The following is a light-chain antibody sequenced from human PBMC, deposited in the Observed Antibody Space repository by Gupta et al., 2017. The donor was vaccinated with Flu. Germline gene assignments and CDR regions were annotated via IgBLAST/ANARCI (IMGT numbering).Light chain of an antibody. CDR2: DDS. Sequence: SYVLTQPPSVSVAPGQTARITCGGNNIGSKAVHWYHQQPGQAPVLGVYDDSARPSGIPERFSGSNSGNKATLTTSRVEAGDEADDYCHVWDSTSIQVVFGGGTKLTVL. CDR3: HVWDSTSIQVV. CDR1: NIGSKA. J-gene: IGLJ3*02. V-gene: IGLV3-21*02.